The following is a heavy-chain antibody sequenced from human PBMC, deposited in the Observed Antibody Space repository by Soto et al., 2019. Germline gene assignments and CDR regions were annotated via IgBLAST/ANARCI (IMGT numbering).Heavy chain of an antibody. Sequence: GGSLRLSCAASGFTFSSYAMSWVRQAPGKGLEWVSAISGSGGSTYYADSVKGRFTISRDNSKNTLYLQMNSLRAEDTAVYYCAKAYYDILTGGSDYWGQGTLVTVSS. CDR1: GFTFSSYA. J-gene: IGHJ4*02. CDR3: AKAYYDILTGGSDY. CDR2: ISGSGGST. V-gene: IGHV3-23*01. D-gene: IGHD3-9*01.